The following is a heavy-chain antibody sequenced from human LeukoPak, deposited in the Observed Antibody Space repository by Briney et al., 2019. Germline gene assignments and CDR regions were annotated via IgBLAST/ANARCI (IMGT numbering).Heavy chain of an antibody. CDR3: ARGRVQYYFGSGSQGWFDP. CDR1: SGTFSDYY. Sequence: SETLTLTCAAYSGTFSDYYLNWIRQSPGMGLEWIGEINHSGSTNYNPSLKSRVTISVDSPKNQFSVRLTSVTAADTAVYYCARGRVQYYFGSGSQGWFDPWGQGTLVTVSS. J-gene: IGHJ5*02. CDR2: INHSGST. D-gene: IGHD3-10*01. V-gene: IGHV4-34*01.